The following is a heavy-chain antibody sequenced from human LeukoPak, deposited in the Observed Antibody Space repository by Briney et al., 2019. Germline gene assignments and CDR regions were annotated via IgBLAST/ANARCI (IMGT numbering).Heavy chain of an antibody. CDR1: GFTFSSYW. D-gene: IGHD1-26*01. Sequence: GRSLRLSCAASGFTFSSYWMSWVRRAPGKGLEWVANIKQDGSEKYYVDSVKGRFTISRDNAKNSLYLQMNSLRAEDTAVYYCARDPGSYYYYYYGMDVWGQGTTVTVSS. J-gene: IGHJ6*02. V-gene: IGHV3-7*01. CDR3: ARDPGSYYYYYYGMDV. CDR2: IKQDGSEK.